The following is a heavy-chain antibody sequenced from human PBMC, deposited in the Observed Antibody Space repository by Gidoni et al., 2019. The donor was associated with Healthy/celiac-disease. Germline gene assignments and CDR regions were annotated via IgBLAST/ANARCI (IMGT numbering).Heavy chain of an antibody. V-gene: IGHV4-34*01. D-gene: IGHD3-22*01. CDR2: INHSGST. CDR3: ARGLDYDSSGH. Sequence: QVQLQQCGAGLLKPSETLSLTCAVYGGSFSGYYCIWIRQPQGKGLEWSGEINHSGSTNYNPSLKSRVTISVDTSKNQFSLKLSSVTAADTAVYYCARGLDYDSSGHWGQGTLVTVSS. CDR1: GGSFSGYY. J-gene: IGHJ4*02.